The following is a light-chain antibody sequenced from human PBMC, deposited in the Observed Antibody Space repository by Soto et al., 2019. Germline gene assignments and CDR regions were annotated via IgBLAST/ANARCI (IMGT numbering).Light chain of an antibody. V-gene: IGLV2-14*01. CDR3: GSYCVSSTCTYV. Sequence: QSALTQPASVSGSPGQSVTISCTGTSSDVGGYNYVSWSQQHPGTAPKLIIYDVDTRPSGVSSRFSGSKSGNTASLTISWGQAVDEVCYYYGSYCVSSTCTYVFGTGTKVTV. CDR2: DVD. J-gene: IGLJ1*01. CDR1: SSDVGGYNY.